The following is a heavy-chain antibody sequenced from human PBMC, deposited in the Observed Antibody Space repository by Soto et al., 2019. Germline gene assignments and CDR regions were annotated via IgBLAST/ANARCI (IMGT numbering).Heavy chain of an antibody. V-gene: IGHV4-31*01. Sequence: QVQLQESGPGLVKPSQTLSLTCTVSGGSISSGGYYWSWIRQHPGKGLEWIGYIYYSGSTYYNPSLKSLVTRSVDTSKNQFSLKLSSVTAADTAVYYCARAPRVGYDYGYCSGGSCFVLCYMDVWGKGTTVTVSS. CDR1: GGSISSGGYY. CDR3: ARAPRVGYDYGYCSGGSCFVLCYMDV. D-gene: IGHD2-15*01. J-gene: IGHJ6*03. CDR2: IYYSGST.